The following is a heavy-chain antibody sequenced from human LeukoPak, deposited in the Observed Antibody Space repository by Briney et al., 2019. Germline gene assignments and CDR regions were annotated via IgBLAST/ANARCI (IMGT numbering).Heavy chain of an antibody. CDR3: ARVTHAFDI. CDR2: INHSGST. D-gene: IGHD4-23*01. Sequence: GSLRLSCAASGFTFSSYWMSWVRQAPGKGLEWIGEINHSGSTNYNPSLKSRVTISVDTSKNQFSLKLSSVTAADTAVYYCARVTHAFDIWGQGTMVTVSS. J-gene: IGHJ3*02. CDR1: GFTFSSYW. V-gene: IGHV4-34*01.